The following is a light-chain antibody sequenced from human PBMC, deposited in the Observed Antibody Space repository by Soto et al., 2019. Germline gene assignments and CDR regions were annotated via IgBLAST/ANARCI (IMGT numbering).Light chain of an antibody. CDR2: EVS. Sequence: QSALTQPPSASGSPGQSVTISCTGTSSDVGAHNYVSWYQQHPGKAPKLIIYEVSKWPSGVPDRFSGSKSGNTASLTVSGLQAEDEADYYCSSYGSSNSLRVFGTGTKVTVL. CDR3: SSYGSSNSLRV. J-gene: IGLJ1*01. V-gene: IGLV2-8*01. CDR1: SSDVGAHNY.